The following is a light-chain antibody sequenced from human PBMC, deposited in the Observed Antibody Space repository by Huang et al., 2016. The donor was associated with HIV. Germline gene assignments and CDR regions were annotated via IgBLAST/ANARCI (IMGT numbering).Light chain of an antibody. CDR3: QQYNDWPPLT. CDR1: HSVDSD. Sequence: EIEMTQSPATLSVSPGERATLSCRASHSVDSDLAWYQQKPGQAPRLLIYDAATRATGVSAKCNATGSGTEFSLTITNLQFDDFAVYYCQQYNDWPPLTFGGGTKVEI. CDR2: DAA. J-gene: IGKJ4*01. V-gene: IGKV3-15*01.